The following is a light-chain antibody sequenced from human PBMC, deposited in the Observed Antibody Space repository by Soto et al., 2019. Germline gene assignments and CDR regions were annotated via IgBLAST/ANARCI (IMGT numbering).Light chain of an antibody. CDR2: DTS. V-gene: IGKV3-15*01. Sequence: DIVLVQSPSTLSLSPVARPTLSCRASQGIGDTLAWYQHKPGQTPRLLIYDTSTRATGVPARFSGSRSGPEFTLTINSLQSEDFAIYYCQPYNSWPLTFGRGTKVDIK. J-gene: IGKJ4*02. CDR1: QGIGDT. CDR3: QPYNSWPLT.